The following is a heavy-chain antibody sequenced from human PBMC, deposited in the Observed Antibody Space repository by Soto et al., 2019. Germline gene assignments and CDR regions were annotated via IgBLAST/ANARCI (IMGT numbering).Heavy chain of an antibody. CDR2: INHSGST. J-gene: IGHJ1*01. CDR3: ARGGRGDSVVVTATAYFQH. CDR1: GGSFSGYY. D-gene: IGHD2-21*02. Sequence: QVQLQQWGAGLLKPSETLSLTCAVYGGSFSGYYWSWIRQPPGKGLEWIGEINHSGSTNYNPSLKSRVTISVDTSKNQFSLKLSSVTAADTAVYYCARGGRGDSVVVTATAYFQHGGQGTLVTVSS. V-gene: IGHV4-34*01.